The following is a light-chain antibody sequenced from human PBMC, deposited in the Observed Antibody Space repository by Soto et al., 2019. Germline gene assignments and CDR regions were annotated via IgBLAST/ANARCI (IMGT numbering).Light chain of an antibody. J-gene: IGLJ2*01. CDR2: HNN. CDR1: GSNIGSNY. Sequence: QAVVTQPPSASGTPGQRVTISCSGSGSNIGSNYVSWYQHLPGTAPHLLIYHNNRRPSGVPDRFSGSKSGTSASLAISGLRSEDEADYYCSAWDDSLSGRLFGVGTKLTVL. CDR3: SAWDDSLSGRL. V-gene: IGLV1-47*01.